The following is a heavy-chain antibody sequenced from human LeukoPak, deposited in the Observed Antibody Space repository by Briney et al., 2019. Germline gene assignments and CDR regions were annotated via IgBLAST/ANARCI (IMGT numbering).Heavy chain of an antibody. J-gene: IGHJ4*02. CDR1: GGSLSSYY. D-gene: IGHD6-19*01. CDR2: IYYGGST. V-gene: IGHV4-59*08. Sequence: PSETLSLTCTVSGGSLSSYYWTWIREPPGKGLVWVGYIYYGGSTNYNPSLKSRVTISVDTSKNQFSLKLSSVTAADTAVYYCARLPLYSSGWLVDYWGQGTLVTVSS. CDR3: ARLPLYSSGWLVDY.